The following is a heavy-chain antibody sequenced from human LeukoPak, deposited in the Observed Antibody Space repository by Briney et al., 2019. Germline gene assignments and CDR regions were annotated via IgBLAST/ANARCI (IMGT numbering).Heavy chain of an antibody. D-gene: IGHD2-2*02. J-gene: IGHJ6*04. V-gene: IGHV3-23*01. CDR3: AKDRVVVPAAIGYYYGMDV. CDR1: GFTFSSYA. CDR2: ISGSGSST. Sequence: GGSLRLSCAASGFTFSSYAMSWVRQAPGKGLEWVSAISGSGSSTYYADSVKGRFTISRSNSKNPLYLQMNTLKAEDTAVYYCAKDRVVVPAAIGYYYGMDVWGKGTTVTVSS.